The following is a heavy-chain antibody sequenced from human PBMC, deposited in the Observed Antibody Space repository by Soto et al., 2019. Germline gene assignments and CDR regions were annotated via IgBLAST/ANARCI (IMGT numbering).Heavy chain of an antibody. CDR2: IDPSDSYT. D-gene: IGHD3-9*01. Sequence: GESLKISCTGSGYSFISYWISWVRHMPGKGLEWMGRIDPSDSYTNYSPSFQGHVTISADKSISTAYLQWSSLKASDTAMYYCARGYYDIFTGHNWFDPWGQGTLVTVSS. J-gene: IGHJ5*02. CDR3: ARGYYDIFTGHNWFDP. V-gene: IGHV5-10-1*01. CDR1: GYSFISYW.